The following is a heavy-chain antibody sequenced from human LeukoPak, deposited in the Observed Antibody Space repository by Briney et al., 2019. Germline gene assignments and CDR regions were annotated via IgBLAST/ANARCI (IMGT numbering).Heavy chain of an antibody. D-gene: IGHD3-16*01. CDR3: ARGGVLKSVDY. J-gene: IGHJ4*02. V-gene: IGHV4-4*02. CDR2: IYDSGST. CDR1: GGSISSSNW. Sequence: SETLSLTCAVSGGSISSSNWWSWVRQPPGKGLEWIGYIYDSGSTYYHPSLKSRVTISVDTSKNQFSLRLSSVTAADTAVYYCARGGVLKSVDYWGQGTLVTVSS.